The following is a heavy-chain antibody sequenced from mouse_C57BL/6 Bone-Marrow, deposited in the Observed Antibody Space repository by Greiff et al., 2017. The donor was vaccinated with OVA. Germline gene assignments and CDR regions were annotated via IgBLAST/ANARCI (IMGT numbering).Heavy chain of an antibody. CDR1: GFNIKDDY. Sequence: VQLQQSGAELVRPGASVKLSCTASGFNIKDDYMHWVKQRPEQGLEWIGWIDPENGDTEYASKFQGKATITADTSSNTAYLQLSSLTSEDTAVYYYTRRVWFAYWGQGTLVTVSA. V-gene: IGHV14-4*01. CDR2: IDPENGDT. J-gene: IGHJ3*01. CDR3: TRRVWFAY.